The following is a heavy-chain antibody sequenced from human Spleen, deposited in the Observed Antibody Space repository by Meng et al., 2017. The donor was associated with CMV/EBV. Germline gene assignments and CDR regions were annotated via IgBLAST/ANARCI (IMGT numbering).Heavy chain of an antibody. J-gene: IGHJ4*02. Sequence: GTLRLSCTVSGDPVTTSSAYWGWIRQHPGQGLEWIGSIYYTGSTYYAPSLESRVTISVDTSKKQFSLKLNAVTAADTAVYDCARVGTYSGTYPTGYFDSWGQGTLVTVSS. CDR2: IYYTGST. CDR1: GDPVTTSSAY. CDR3: ARVGTYSGTYPTGYFDS. V-gene: IGHV4-39*07. D-gene: IGHD1-26*01.